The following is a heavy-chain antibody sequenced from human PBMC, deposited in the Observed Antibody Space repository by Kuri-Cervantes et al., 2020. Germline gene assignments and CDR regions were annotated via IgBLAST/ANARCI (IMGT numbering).Heavy chain of an antibody. CDR2: IYYTGST. J-gene: IGHJ4*02. D-gene: IGHD4-23*01. CDR1: GGSISSDGYY. Sequence: TLSLTCTVSGGSISSDGYYWSWIRQHPGKGLEWIGFIYYTGSTYYNPSLKSRIIISVDTSKNQFSLKLSSVTAADTAIYYCARQIGGNNYFDYWGQGTLVTVSS. V-gene: IGHV4-31*03. CDR3: ARQIGGNNYFDY.